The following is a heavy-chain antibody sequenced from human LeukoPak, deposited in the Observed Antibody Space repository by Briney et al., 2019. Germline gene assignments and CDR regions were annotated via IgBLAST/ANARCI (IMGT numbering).Heavy chain of an antibody. CDR3: ARNFGPYSNILYSLDY. D-gene: IGHD6-13*01. V-gene: IGHV3-30-3*01. J-gene: IGHJ4*02. CDR2: ISYDGSNK. CDR1: GFTFSSHA. Sequence: GGSLRLSCAASGFTFSSHAMHWVRQAPGKGLEWVAVISYDGSNKYYADSVKGRFTISRDNSKNTLYLQMNSLRAVDTAVYYCARNFGPYSNILYSLDYWGQGTLVTVSS.